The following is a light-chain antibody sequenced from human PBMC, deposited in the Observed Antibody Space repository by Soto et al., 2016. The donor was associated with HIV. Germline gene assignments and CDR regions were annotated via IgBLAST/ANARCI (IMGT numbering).Light chain of an antibody. CDR2: GAS. J-gene: IGKJ4*01. CDR1: QGINTY. V-gene: IGKV1-9*01. CDR3: QQLNSYLLT. Sequence: DIQLTQSPSFLSASVGDRVIITCRASQGINTYLAWYQQKPGKAPKLLICGASTLQSGVPSRFGGSGSGTDFTLTISSLQPEDFATYYCQQLNSYLLTFGGGTKVEIK.